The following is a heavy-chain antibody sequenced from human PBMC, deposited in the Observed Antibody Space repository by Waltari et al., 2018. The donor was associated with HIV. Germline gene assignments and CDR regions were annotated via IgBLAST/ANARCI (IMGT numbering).Heavy chain of an antibody. Sequence: QVQLVESGGGLVKPGGSLRLSCAASGLTFSDHYMRWIRVVPGKGLEWLSYISRGGTVFYADSVKGRFTISRDNAKNSLYLQMDSLRVEDTAVYFCARDLDGPRSSAYDYWGQGTLVTVSS. CDR2: ISRGGTV. CDR3: ARDLDGPRSSAYDY. J-gene: IGHJ4*02. CDR1: GLTFSDHY. V-gene: IGHV3-11*04.